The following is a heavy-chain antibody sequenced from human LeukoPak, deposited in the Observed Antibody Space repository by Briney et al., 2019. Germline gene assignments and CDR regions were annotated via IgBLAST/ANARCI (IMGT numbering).Heavy chain of an antibody. Sequence: ASVTVSCKASGYTFTGYYIHWVRQAPAQRLEWMGRINPNSGGTKYAQKFQGRVTMTRDTSISTAYMELSRLRSDDAAVYYCAREPATMVRGVLLGRFDPWGQGTLVTVSS. J-gene: IGHJ5*02. V-gene: IGHV1-2*06. CDR3: AREPATMVRGVLLGRFDP. CDR1: GYTFTGYY. D-gene: IGHD3-10*01. CDR2: INPNSGGT.